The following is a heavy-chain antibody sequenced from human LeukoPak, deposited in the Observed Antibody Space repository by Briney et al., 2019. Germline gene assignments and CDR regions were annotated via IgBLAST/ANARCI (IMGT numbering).Heavy chain of an antibody. CDR1: GGTFSSYT. Sequence: EASVKVSCKASGGTFSSYTISWVRQAPGQGLEWMGRIIPILGIANYAQKFQGRVTITADKSTSTAYMELSSLRSEDTAVYYCARAWGVGGYSYGNAFDIWGQGTMVTVSS. D-gene: IGHD5-18*01. J-gene: IGHJ3*02. V-gene: IGHV1-69*02. CDR3: ARAWGVGGYSYGNAFDI. CDR2: IIPILGIA.